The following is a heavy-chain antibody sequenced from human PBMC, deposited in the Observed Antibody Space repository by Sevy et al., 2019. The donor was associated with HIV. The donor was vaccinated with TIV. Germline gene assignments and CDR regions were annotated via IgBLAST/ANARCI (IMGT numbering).Heavy chain of an antibody. CDR3: ARVGGFGELLYWDNWFDP. CDR2: ISAYNGNT. V-gene: IGHV1-18*04. Sequence: ASVKVSCKASGYTFTSYGISWVRQAPGQGLEWMGWISAYNGNTNYAQKLQGRVTMTTDTSTSTAYMELRSLRSDDTAVYYSARVGGFGELLYWDNWFDPWGQGTLVTVSS. CDR1: GYTFTSYG. J-gene: IGHJ5*02. D-gene: IGHD3-10*01.